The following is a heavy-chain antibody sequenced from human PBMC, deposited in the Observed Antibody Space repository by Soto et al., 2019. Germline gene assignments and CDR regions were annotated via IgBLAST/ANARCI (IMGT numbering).Heavy chain of an antibody. CDR1: GFTFSSYA. J-gene: IGHJ3*02. V-gene: IGHV3-30-3*01. D-gene: IGHD4-17*01. CDR2: ISYDGSNK. CDR3: ARDLPTNDYGDYDAFDI. Sequence: GSLRLSCAASGFTFSSYAMHWVRQAPGKGLEWVAVISYDGSNKYYADSVKGRFTISRDNSKNTLYLQMNSLRAEDTAVYYCARDLPTNDYGDYDAFDIWGQGTMVTVSS.